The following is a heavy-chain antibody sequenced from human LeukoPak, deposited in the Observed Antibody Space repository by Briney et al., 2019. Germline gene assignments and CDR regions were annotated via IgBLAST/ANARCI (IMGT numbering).Heavy chain of an antibody. V-gene: IGHV4-39*07. J-gene: IGHJ4*02. Sequence: GSLRLSCAASGFTFSSYWMSWVRQAPGKGLEWIGSIYYSGSTYYNPSLKSRVTISVDTSKNQFSLKLSSVTAADTAVYYCARAEAPDYYDSSGYFDYWGQGTLVTVSS. CDR2: IYYSGST. CDR1: GFTFSSYW. CDR3: ARAEAPDYYDSSGYFDY. D-gene: IGHD3-22*01.